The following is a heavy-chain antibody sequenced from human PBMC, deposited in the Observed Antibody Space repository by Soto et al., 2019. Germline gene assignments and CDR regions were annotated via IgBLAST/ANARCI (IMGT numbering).Heavy chain of an antibody. CDR2: ISWNSGSI. J-gene: IGHJ4*02. CDR3: APSTY. Sequence: EVQLVESGGGLVQPGRSLRLSCAASGFTFDDYAMHWVRQAPGKGLEWVSGISWNSGSICYADSVKGRFTISRDNAKNSLYLQMNSRRAEDTALYYCAPSTYWGQGTLVTVSS. CDR1: GFTFDDYA. V-gene: IGHV3-9*01.